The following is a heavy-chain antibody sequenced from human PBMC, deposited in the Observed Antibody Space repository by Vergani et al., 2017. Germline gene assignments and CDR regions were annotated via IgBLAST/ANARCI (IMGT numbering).Heavy chain of an antibody. CDR3: ARDFGSSSLIDY. CDR1: GFPFSDYY. J-gene: IGHJ4*02. V-gene: IGHV3-11*01. Sequence: QVQLVESGGGLVKPGGSLRLSCAASGFPFSDYYMSWVRQAPGKGLEWISYISKSGTTIYYADSVKGRFTISRDNAKNSLFLQINSLRAEDTAVYYCARDFGSSSLIDYWGQGTLVTVSS. CDR2: ISKSGTTI. D-gene: IGHD6-6*01.